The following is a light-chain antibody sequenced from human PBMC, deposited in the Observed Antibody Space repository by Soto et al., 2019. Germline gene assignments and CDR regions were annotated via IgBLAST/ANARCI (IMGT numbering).Light chain of an antibody. CDR1: QRISSR. J-gene: IGKJ2*01. V-gene: IGKV1-39*01. Sequence: DIQMTQSPSSLSASVGDRVTITCRPSQRISSRLNWYQKKPGKAPKVVIYGVSNLQNGVPSRFSCSGSGTDFTLTISSLEPEDIATHYCQQTDSIPYTFGQGTTLEIK. CDR3: QQTDSIPYT. CDR2: GVS.